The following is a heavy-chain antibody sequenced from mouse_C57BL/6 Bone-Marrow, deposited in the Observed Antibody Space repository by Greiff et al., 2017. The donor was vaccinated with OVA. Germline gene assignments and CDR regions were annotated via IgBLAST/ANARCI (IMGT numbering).Heavy chain of an antibody. CDR2: IRYDGST. Sequence: EVKLQESGPGLVKPSQSLSLTCSVTGYSITSGYYWNWIRQFPGNKLEWMGYIRYDGSTNYNPSLKNRTSITRDTSTNQFFLKLNSVTTEDTATYYCARTSSKYYGSSPRWYFDGWGTGTTVTVSS. CDR1: GYSITSGYY. D-gene: IGHD1-1*01. V-gene: IGHV3-6*01. CDR3: ARTSSKYYGSSPRWYFDG. J-gene: IGHJ1*03.